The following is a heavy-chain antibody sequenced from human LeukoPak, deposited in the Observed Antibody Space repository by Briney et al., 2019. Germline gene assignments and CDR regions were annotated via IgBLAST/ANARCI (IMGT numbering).Heavy chain of an antibody. V-gene: IGHV1-46*01. CDR1: GYSFTNYN. D-gene: IGHD5-24*01. CDR3: ARVRDGYNDAYDF. J-gene: IGHJ3*01. Sequence: LGASVKVSCKTSGYSFTNYNLHWVRQAPGQRLEWMGIIKPSGDNTNNAQKFQGRVTMTSDTSTSTVYMELSSLKFEDTAVYYCARVRDGYNDAYDFWGQGTMVTVTS. CDR2: IKPSGDNT.